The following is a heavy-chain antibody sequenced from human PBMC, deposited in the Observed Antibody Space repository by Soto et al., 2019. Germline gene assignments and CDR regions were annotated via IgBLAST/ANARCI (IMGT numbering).Heavy chain of an antibody. CDR1: GFTLSDYW. CDR2: INSDGSST. V-gene: IGHV3-74*01. Sequence: GGSLRLSCAASGFTLSDYWIHWVRQAPGKGLVWVSRINSDGSSTTYADSVKGRFTISRDNAKNTLYLQMNSLRAEDTAVYYCAKAGSYGDYKPGWGMDDWGQGTTVTVSS. J-gene: IGHJ6*02. CDR3: AKAGSYGDYKPGWGMDD. D-gene: IGHD4-17*01.